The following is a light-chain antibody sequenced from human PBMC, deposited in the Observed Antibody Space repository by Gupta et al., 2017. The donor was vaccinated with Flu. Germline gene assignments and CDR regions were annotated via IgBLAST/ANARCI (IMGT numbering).Light chain of an antibody. J-gene: IGLJ3*02. CDR1: SSNIGAGYD. CDR2: GSS. CDR3: QSYDTSLSGWV. Sequence: QSVLTQPPSVSGAPGQRVPISCTGSSSNIGAGYDVHWYQQLPGRAPKVLIYGSSNRPSGVPDRFFGSKSGISASLAITGLQAEDEADYYCQSYDTSLSGWVFGGGTKVTVL. V-gene: IGLV1-40*01.